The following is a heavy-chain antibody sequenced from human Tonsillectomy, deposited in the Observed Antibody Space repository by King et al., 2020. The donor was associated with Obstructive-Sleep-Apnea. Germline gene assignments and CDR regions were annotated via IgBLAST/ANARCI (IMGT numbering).Heavy chain of an antibody. CDR1: GYTFTGYY. J-gene: IGHJ5*02. CDR3: AATGLYYDILTGHQNPGNCFDP. CDR2: INPNSGGT. Sequence: VQLVESGAEVKKPGASVKVSCKASGYTFTGYYMHWVRQAPGQGLEWMGWINPNSGGTNYAQKFQGRVTMTRDTSISTAYMELSRLRSDDTAVYYCAATGLYYDILTGHQNPGNCFDPWGQGTLVTVSS. V-gene: IGHV1-2*02. D-gene: IGHD3-9*01.